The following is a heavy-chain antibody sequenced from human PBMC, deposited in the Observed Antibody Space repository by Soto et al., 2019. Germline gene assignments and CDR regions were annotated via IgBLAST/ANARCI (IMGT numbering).Heavy chain of an antibody. J-gene: IGHJ4*02. CDR1: GDSVSSNSAV. CDR3: SIAVGATGAFDF. D-gene: IGHD1-26*01. Sequence: SQTLSRTYAISGDSVSSNSAVWNWIRQSPSRGLEWLGRTYYRSKWYHDYAVSMNSRITIDPDTSTNQFSLQLNSVTPEDTAVHFCSIAVGATGAFDFRCQGTLGTLSS. CDR2: TYYRSKWYH. V-gene: IGHV6-1*01.